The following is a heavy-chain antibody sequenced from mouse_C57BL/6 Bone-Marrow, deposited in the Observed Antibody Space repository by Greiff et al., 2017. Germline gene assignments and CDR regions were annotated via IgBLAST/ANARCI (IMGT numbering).Heavy chain of an antibody. CDR1: GYTFTSYG. J-gene: IGHJ3*01. V-gene: IGHV1-81*01. CDR3: VWSARFAY. D-gene: IGHD1-1*02. CDR2: IYPRSGNT. Sequence: VHLVESGAELARPGASVKLSCKASGYTFTSYGISWVKQRTGQGLEWIGEIYPRSGNTYYNEKFKGKATLTADKTSSTADMTLRSMTSEDSAVDYCVWSARFAYWGQGTQLTVSA.